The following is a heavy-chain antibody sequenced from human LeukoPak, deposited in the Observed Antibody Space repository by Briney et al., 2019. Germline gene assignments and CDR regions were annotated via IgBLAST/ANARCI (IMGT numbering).Heavy chain of an antibody. D-gene: IGHD4-17*01. J-gene: IGHJ3*02. CDR2: IKQDGSEK. Sequence: GGSLRLSCAASGFTFSSYWMSWVRQAPGKGLEWVANIKQDGSEKYYVDSVKGRFTISRDNAKNSLYLQMNSLRAEDTAVYYCASDVAYGDYGVAAFDIWGQGTMVTVSS. V-gene: IGHV3-7*01. CDR3: ASDVAYGDYGVAAFDI. CDR1: GFTFSSYW.